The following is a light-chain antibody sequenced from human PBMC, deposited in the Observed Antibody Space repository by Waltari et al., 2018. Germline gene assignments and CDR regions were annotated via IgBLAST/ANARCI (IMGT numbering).Light chain of an antibody. CDR1: QSIRTY. Sequence: DIQMTQSPSSLSASVGDRVTITCRPSQSIRTYLNWYQQKPGKAPKLLIYSASTLQDGVPPRFSGSGSGTDFTLTIDSLQPEDFATYFCQQSHSAPPTFGQGTRLEI. V-gene: IGKV1-39*01. CDR2: SAS. J-gene: IGKJ5*01. CDR3: QQSHSAPPT.